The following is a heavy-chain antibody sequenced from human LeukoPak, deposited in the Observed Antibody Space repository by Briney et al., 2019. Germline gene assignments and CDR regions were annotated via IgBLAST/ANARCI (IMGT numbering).Heavy chain of an antibody. CDR3: ASSIEMATIARDY. CDR2: IKQDGSEE. CDR1: GFTFSSYW. V-gene: IGHV3-7*01. J-gene: IGHJ4*02. D-gene: IGHD5-24*01. Sequence: GGSLRLSCAASGFTFSSYWMSWVRQAPGKGLEWVANIKQDGSEEYYVDSVKGRFTISRDNAKNSLYLQMNSLRAEDTAVYYCASSIEMATIARDYWGQGTLVTVSS.